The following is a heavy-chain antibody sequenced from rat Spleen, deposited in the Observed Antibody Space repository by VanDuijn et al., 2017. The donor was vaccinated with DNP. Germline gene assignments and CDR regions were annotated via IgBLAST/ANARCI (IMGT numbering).Heavy chain of an antibody. CDR3: ARWPGYNPPYAMDA. Sequence: EVRLQESGPGLVKPSQSLSLTCSVTGYSITSSYRWNWIRQFPGNKLEWMGSINSAGSTNYNPSLKSRISITRDTSKNQFFLQVNSVNTEDTATYYCARWPGYNPPYAMDAWGQGTSVTVSS. J-gene: IGHJ4*01. V-gene: IGHV3-3*01. D-gene: IGHD1-4*01. CDR2: INSAGST. CDR1: GYSITSSYR.